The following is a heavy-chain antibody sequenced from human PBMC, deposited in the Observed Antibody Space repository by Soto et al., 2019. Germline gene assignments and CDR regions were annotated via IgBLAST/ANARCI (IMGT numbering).Heavy chain of an antibody. CDR2: ITGAGDGT. J-gene: IGHJ3*01. D-gene: IGHD5-18*01. CDR1: GFTIENSV. V-gene: IGHV3-74*01. Sequence: EVQLVESGGGLVQPGGSLRLSCVASGFTIENSVMHWVRQTPGKGLMWVSRITGAGDGTLYADSVKGRFTISRDNAKNTVYLHMTGLRVEETAVYYCALVQKWRQLSLNVFELWGQGTTVTVSS. CDR3: ALVQKWRQLSLNVFEL.